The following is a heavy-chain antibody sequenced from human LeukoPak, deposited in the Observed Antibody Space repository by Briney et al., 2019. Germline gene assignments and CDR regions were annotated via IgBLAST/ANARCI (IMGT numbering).Heavy chain of an antibody. CDR3: ASPVGADAFDI. J-gene: IGHJ3*02. Sequence: SVKVSCKASGGTFSSYAISWVRQAPGQGLEWMGRIIPILGIANYAQKFQGRVTITADKSTSTAYMELSSLRSEDTAVYYCASPVGADAFDIWGQGTMVTVSS. V-gene: IGHV1-69*04. D-gene: IGHD1-26*01. CDR1: GGTFSSYA. CDR2: IIPILGIA.